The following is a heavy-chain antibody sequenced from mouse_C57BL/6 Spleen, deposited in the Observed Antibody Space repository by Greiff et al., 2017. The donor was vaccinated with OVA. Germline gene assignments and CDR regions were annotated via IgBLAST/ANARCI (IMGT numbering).Heavy chain of an antibody. CDR1: GYTFTSYG. J-gene: IGHJ1*03. V-gene: IGHV1-81*01. CDR3: ARERDYYGSSPYWYFDV. CDR2: IYPRSGNT. Sequence: VQLQQSGAELARPGASVKLSCKASGYTFTSYGISWVKQRTGQGLEWIGEIYPRSGNTYYNEKFKGKATLTADKSSSTAYMELRSLTSEDSAVYLCARERDYYGSSPYWYFDVWGTGTTVTVSS. D-gene: IGHD1-1*01.